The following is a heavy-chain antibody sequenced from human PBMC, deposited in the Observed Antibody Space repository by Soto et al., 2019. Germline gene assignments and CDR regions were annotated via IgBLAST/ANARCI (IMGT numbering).Heavy chain of an antibody. Sequence: EVQLVESGGGLVKPGGSLRLSCAASGFTFSSYSMNWVRQAPGKGLEWVSSISSSSSYIYYADSVKGRFTISRDNAKNSLYLQMNSLRAEDTAVYYCATYYDFWCGQADAFDIWGQGTMVTDSS. CDR3: ATYYDFWCGQADAFDI. D-gene: IGHD3-3*01. CDR2: ISSSSSYI. J-gene: IGHJ3*02. V-gene: IGHV3-21*01. CDR1: GFTFSSYS.